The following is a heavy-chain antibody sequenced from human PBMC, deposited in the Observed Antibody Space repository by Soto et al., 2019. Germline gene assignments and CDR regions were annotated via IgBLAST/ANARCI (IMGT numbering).Heavy chain of an antibody. Sequence: GGSLRLSCAASGFTFSSYSMNWVRQAPGKGLEWVSSISSSSSYIYYADSVKGRFTISRDNAKNSLYLQMNSLRAEDTAVYYCAREVTHYYDSSGYPAPFDYWGQGTLVTVSS. J-gene: IGHJ4*02. CDR1: GFTFSSYS. D-gene: IGHD3-22*01. V-gene: IGHV3-21*01. CDR2: ISSSSSYI. CDR3: AREVTHYYDSSGYPAPFDY.